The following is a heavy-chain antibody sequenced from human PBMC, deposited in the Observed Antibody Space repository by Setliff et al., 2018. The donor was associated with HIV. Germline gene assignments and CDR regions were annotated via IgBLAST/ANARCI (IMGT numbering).Heavy chain of an antibody. J-gene: IGHJ4*02. CDR3: ARAAAGNTGPFDL. CDR1: NGSISNYY. D-gene: IGHD4-17*01. V-gene: IGHV4-4*07. CDR2: IHTSGIT. Sequence: SETLSLTCSVSNGSISNYYWTWIRQPAGKGLEWIGRIHTSGITNYNPSLKSRVTMSVDTSKNQFSLKLTSVTASDTAVYYCARAAAGNTGPFDLWGQGSPVTVSS.